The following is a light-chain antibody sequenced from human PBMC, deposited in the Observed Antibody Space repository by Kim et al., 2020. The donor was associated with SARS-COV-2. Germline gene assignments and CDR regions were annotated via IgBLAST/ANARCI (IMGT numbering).Light chain of an antibody. CDR3: QLWDVDSDHVV. Sequence: SYELTQPPSVSVAPGQTAKITCGGTNIGVKSVHWYQQRPRQAPMLVNYYNDGRPSGIPGRFSGSNSGNTATLTINRVEAGDEADYYCQLWDVDSDHVVFGGGTQLTVL. V-gene: IGLV3-21*04. J-gene: IGLJ2*01. CDR2: YND. CDR1: NIGVKS.